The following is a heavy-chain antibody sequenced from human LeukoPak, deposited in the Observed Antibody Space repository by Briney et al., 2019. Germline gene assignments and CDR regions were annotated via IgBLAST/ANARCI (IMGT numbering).Heavy chain of an antibody. Sequence: PGRSLRLSCAASGFTFSSYGMHWVRQAPGKGLEWVAVIWYDGSNKYYADSVKGRFTISRDNSKNTLYLQMNSLRAEDTAVYYCAKAPVGGLRLGELSLSRGNFDYWGQGTLVTVSS. D-gene: IGHD3-16*02. CDR1: GFTFSSYG. J-gene: IGHJ4*02. V-gene: IGHV3-33*06. CDR3: AKAPVGGLRLGELSLSRGNFDY. CDR2: IWYDGSNK.